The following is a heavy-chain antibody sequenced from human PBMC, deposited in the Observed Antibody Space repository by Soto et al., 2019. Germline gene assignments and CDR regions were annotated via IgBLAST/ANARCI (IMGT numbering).Heavy chain of an antibody. CDR2: IYYSGST. J-gene: IGHJ5*02. D-gene: IGHD5-12*01. Sequence: QVQLQESGPGLVKPSQTLSLTCTVSGGSISSGDYYWSWIRQPPGKGLEWIGYIYYSGSTYYNPSLKSRVTISVDTSKNQFSLKLSSVTAADTAVYYCARDYSGYVERSWSGFDPWGQGTLVTVSS. V-gene: IGHV4-30-4*01. CDR1: GGSISSGDYY. CDR3: ARDYSGYVERSWSGFDP.